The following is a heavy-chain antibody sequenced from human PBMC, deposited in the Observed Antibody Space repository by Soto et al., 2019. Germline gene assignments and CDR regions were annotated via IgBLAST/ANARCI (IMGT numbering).Heavy chain of an antibody. V-gene: IGHV4-39*01. CDR2: IYYSGST. CDR1: GGSISSSSYY. D-gene: IGHD3-22*01. J-gene: IGHJ4*02. CDR3: ARPLSYDSSGYYYDSAHPFDY. Sequence: SETLSLTCTVSGGSISSSSYYWGWIRQPPGKGLEWIGSIYYSGSTYYNPSLKSRVTISVDTSKNQFSLKLSSVTAADTAVYYCARPLSYDSSGYYYDSAHPFDYWGQGTLVTVSS.